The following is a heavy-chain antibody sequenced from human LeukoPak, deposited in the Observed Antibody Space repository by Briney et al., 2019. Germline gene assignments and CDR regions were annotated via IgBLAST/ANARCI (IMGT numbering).Heavy chain of an antibody. D-gene: IGHD3-22*01. V-gene: IGHV3-23*01. J-gene: IGHJ6*03. Sequence: QPGESLRLSCAASGLTFSNYAMSWVRQAPGKGLEWVPVISATGYTTYYADFVKGRFTISRDNSKNTLYLQMNSLSPEDTAVYYCAKDRYYNSIEFYMDVWGKGTTVTASS. CDR2: ISATGYTT. CDR3: AKDRYYNSIEFYMDV. CDR1: GLTFSNYA.